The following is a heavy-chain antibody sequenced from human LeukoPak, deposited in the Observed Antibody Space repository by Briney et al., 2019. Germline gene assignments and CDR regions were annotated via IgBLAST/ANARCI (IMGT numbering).Heavy chain of an antibody. CDR2: ISGSGGST. D-gene: IGHD3-10*01. V-gene: IGHV3-23*01. J-gene: IGHJ4*02. CDR1: GFTFSSYA. CDR3: AKVKGVFRCSGELADY. Sequence: GGSLRLSCAASGFTFSSYAMSWVRQAPGKGLEWVAAISGSGGSTYYADSVKGRFTISRDNTKNTLYLQMNSLRAEDTAVYYCAKVKGVFRCSGELADYWGQGTLVTVSS.